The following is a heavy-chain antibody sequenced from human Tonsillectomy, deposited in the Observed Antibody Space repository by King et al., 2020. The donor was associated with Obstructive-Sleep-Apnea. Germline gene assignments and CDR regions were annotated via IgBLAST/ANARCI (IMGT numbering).Heavy chain of an antibody. CDR1: GFTFSSYA. V-gene: IGHV3-30*04. J-gene: IGHJ6*02. D-gene: IGHD2-15*01. CDR3: ARDTLFVVVVYYNGMDV. CDR2: ISYDGSKK. Sequence: HVQLVESGGGVVQPGRSLRLSCAASGFTFSSYAMHWVRQAPGKGLEWVAVISYDGSKKYYADSVKGRFTISRDNSKNTLFLQMNSLRAEDTAVYHCARDTLFVVVVYYNGMDVWGQGTTVTVSS.